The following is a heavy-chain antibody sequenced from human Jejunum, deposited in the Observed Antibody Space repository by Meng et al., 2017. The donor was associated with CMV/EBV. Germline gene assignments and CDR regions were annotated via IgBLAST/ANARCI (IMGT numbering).Heavy chain of an antibody. V-gene: IGHV3-21*02. CDR1: GFTFSSYA. Sequence: GQRVVSGGGLGKPGGSLRLSCAASGFTFSSYAMNWVRQAPGKGLEWISYLSRTGDIAYADSVKGRFTISRDNAKNSLYLQMNSLRAEDTAVYYCARDDAWAFDYWGQGTLVTVSS. CDR3: ARDDAWAFDY. CDR2: LSRTGDI. D-gene: IGHD2-2*01. J-gene: IGHJ4*02.